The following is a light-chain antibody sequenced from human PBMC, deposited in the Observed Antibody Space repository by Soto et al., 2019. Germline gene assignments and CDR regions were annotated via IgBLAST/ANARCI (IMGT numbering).Light chain of an antibody. CDR2: DVS. V-gene: IGLV2-14*01. Sequence: QSALTQPASVSGSPGQSITISCTGTSSDVGGYNYVSWYQQHPGKAPKLMIYDVSNRPSGVSNLFSGSKSGNTASLTISGLQAEDEGDYYCSSYTSSSTLLYVFGTGTKLTVL. J-gene: IGLJ1*01. CDR1: SSDVGGYNY. CDR3: SSYTSSSTLLYV.